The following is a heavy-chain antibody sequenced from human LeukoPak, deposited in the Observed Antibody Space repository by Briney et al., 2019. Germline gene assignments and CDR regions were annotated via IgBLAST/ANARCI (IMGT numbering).Heavy chain of an antibody. CDR3: ATGYSSGWYLEALDY. CDR2: IYYSGST. Sequence: SETLSLTCTVSGGSISSYYWSWIRQPPGKGLEWIGYIYYSGSTNYNPSLKSRVTISVDTSKNQFSLKLSSVTAADTAVYYCATGYSSGWYLEALDYWGQGTLVTVSS. CDR1: GGSISSYY. J-gene: IGHJ4*02. D-gene: IGHD6-19*01. V-gene: IGHV4-59*08.